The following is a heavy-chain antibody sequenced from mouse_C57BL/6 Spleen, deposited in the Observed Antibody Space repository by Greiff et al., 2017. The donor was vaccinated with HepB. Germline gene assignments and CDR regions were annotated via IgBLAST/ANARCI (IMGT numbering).Heavy chain of an antibody. D-gene: IGHD2-5*01. CDR3: ARGGGPYSNYWFAY. V-gene: IGHV1-18*01. CDR2: INPNNGGT. Sequence: EVQLQQSGPELVKPGASVKIPCKASGYTFTDYNMDWVKQSHGKSLEWIGDINPNNGGTIYNQKFKGKATLTVDNSSSTAYMELRSRTAEDTAVYYCARGGGPYSNYWFAYWGQGTLVTVSA. J-gene: IGHJ3*01. CDR1: GYTFTDYN.